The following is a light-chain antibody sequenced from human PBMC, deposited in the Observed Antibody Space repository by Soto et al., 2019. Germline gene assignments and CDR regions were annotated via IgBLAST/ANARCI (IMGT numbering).Light chain of an antibody. V-gene: IGKV1-5*03. CDR3: QQYNSNPLT. J-gene: IGKJ4*01. CDR2: KAS. Sequence: DIQMTQSPSTLSASLGDRVTITCRASRSISAWLAWYQLKPGKAPKLLIYKASTLEIGVPSRFSGSGSGTEFTLTISSLQPEDFATYYCQQYNSNPLTFGGGTKVEIK. CDR1: RSISAW.